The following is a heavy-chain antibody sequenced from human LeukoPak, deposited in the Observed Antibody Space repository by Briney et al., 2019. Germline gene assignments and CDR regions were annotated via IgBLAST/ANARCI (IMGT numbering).Heavy chain of an antibody. CDR1: GFTFSSYA. Sequence: GGSLRLSCAASGFTFSSYAMSWVRQAPGKGLEWVSAISGSGGSTYYADSVKGRFTISRDNSKNTLYLQMNSLRAEDTAVYYYAKGPSYDFWSGYSDYWGQGTLVTVSS. CDR2: ISGSGGST. V-gene: IGHV3-23*01. J-gene: IGHJ4*02. D-gene: IGHD3-3*01. CDR3: AKGPSYDFWSGYSDY.